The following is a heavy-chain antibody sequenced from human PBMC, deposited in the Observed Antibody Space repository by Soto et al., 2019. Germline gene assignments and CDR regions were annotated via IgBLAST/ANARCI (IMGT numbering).Heavy chain of an antibody. CDR2: IVVGSGNT. Sequence: SVKVSCKASGFTFTSSAVQWVRQARGQRLEWIGWIVVGSGNTNYAQKSQERVTITRDMSTSTAYMELSSLRSEDTAVYYCAAVTIAAAGPLPYYGMDVWGQGTTVTVSS. CDR1: GFTFTSSA. D-gene: IGHD6-13*01. J-gene: IGHJ6*02. V-gene: IGHV1-58*01. CDR3: AAVTIAAAGPLPYYGMDV.